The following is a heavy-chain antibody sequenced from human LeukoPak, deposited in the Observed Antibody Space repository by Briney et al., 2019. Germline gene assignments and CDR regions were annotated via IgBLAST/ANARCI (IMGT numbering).Heavy chain of an antibody. Sequence: SETLSLTCAVYGGPFSGYYWSWIRQPPGKGLEWIGEINHSGSTNYNPSLKSRVTISVDTSKNQFSLKLSSVTAADTAVYYCARGGNGYNLDYWGQGTLVTVSS. CDR3: ARGGNGYNLDY. D-gene: IGHD3-22*01. CDR1: GGPFSGYY. CDR2: INHSGST. V-gene: IGHV4-34*01. J-gene: IGHJ4*02.